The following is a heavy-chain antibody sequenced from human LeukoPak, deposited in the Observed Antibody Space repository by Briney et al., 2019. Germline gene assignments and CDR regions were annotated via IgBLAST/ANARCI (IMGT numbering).Heavy chain of an antibody. CDR3: ASFGYCSSTSCYTDDYYMDV. CDR2: INSDGSST. J-gene: IGHJ6*03. Sequence: PGGFLRLSCAASGFTFSSYWMHWVRQAPGKGLVWVSRINSDGSSTSYADSVKGRFTISRDNAKNTLYLQMNSLRAEDTAVYYCASFGYCSSTSCYTDDYYMDVWGKGTTVTVSS. D-gene: IGHD2-2*02. CDR1: GFTFSSYW. V-gene: IGHV3-74*01.